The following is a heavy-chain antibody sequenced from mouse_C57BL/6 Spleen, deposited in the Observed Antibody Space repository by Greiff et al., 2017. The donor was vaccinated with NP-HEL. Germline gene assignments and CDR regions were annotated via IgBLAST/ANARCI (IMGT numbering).Heavy chain of an antibody. D-gene: IGHD1-1*01. V-gene: IGHV1-81*01. J-gene: IGHJ2*01. CDR1: GYTFTSYG. Sequence: VQLQQSGAELARPGASVKLSCKASGYTFTSYGISWVKQRTGQGLEWIGEIYPRSGNTYYNEKFKGKATLTADKSSSTAYMELRSLTSEDSAVYFCARVEYYYGSSYGYYFDYWGQGTTLTVSS. CDR2: IYPRSGNT. CDR3: ARVEYYYGSSYGYYFDY.